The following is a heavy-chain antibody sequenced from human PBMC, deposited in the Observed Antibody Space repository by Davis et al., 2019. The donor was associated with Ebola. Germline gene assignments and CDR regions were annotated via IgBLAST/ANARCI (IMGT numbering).Heavy chain of an antibody. CDR1: GYSFTSYW. D-gene: IGHD5-24*01. V-gene: IGHV5-51*01. CDR2: IYPGDSDT. J-gene: IGHJ4*02. Sequence: PAGSLRLSCKGSGYSFTSYWIGCVRQMPGKGLEWMGIIYPGDSDTRYSPSFQGQVTISADKSISTAYLQWSSLKASDTAMYYCASSSRDGYPRTDYWGQGTLVTVTS. CDR3: ASSSRDGYPRTDY.